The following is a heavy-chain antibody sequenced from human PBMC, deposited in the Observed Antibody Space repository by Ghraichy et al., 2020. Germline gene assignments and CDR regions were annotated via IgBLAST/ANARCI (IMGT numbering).Heavy chain of an antibody. CDR3: AILRLGELSAPLYGMDV. J-gene: IGHJ6*02. CDR1: GGSISSSNW. V-gene: IGHV4-4*02. Sequence: SETLSLTCAVSGGSISSSNWWSWVRQPPGKGLEWIGEIYHSGSTNYNPSLKSRVTISVDKSKNQFSLKLSSVTAADTAVYYCAILRLGELSAPLYGMDVWGQGTTVTVSS. D-gene: IGHD3-16*02. CDR2: IYHSGST.